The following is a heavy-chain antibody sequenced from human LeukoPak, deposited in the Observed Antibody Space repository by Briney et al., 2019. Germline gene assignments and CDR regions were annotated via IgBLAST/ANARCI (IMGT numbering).Heavy chain of an antibody. CDR2: ISAYSGNT. CDR3: ARGTYDILTGPPHPFDC. V-gene: IGHV1-18*01. J-gene: IGHJ4*02. Sequence: ASVKVSCKASGYTFTSYGISWVRQAPGQGLEWMGWISAYSGNTNYAQKFQGRVTITADKSTSTAYMELSSLRSEDTAVYYCARGTYDILTGPPHPFDCWGQGTLVTVSS. CDR1: GYTFTSYG. D-gene: IGHD3-9*01.